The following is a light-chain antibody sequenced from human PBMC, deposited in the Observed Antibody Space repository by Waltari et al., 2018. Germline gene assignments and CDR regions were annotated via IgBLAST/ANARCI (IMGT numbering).Light chain of an antibody. CDR1: QSLLYRNGNNY. CDR2: LGY. CDR3: MQSLQALWT. V-gene: IGKV2-28*01. Sequence: DLVVSQSPLSLPVTPGEPASITCRSSQSLLYRNGNNYLDGYLQNPGQSPQLLIYLGYNRASGVPDRFSGSGSGTDFTLRISRVEAEDVGVYYCMQSLQALWTFGPGTKVEIK. J-gene: IGKJ1*01.